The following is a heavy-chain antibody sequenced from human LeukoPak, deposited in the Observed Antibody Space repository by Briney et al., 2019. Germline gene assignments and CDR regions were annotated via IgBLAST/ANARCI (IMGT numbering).Heavy chain of an antibody. D-gene: IGHD1-1*01. Sequence: GGSLRLSCAASGFTSSTYWMSWVRQAPGKGLEWVAHIKQDGSEKYYVDSVKGRFTISRDNTKDSLYLQMNSLRAEDTAVYYCAREQLVERADAFGIWGQGTMVTVSS. J-gene: IGHJ3*02. CDR2: IKQDGSEK. V-gene: IGHV3-7*01. CDR3: AREQLVERADAFGI. CDR1: GFTSSTYW.